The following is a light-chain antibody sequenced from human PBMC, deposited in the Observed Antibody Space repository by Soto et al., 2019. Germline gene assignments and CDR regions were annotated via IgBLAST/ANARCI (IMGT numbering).Light chain of an antibody. CDR3: SSYTSTSTPWV. V-gene: IGLV2-14*01. J-gene: IGLJ3*02. CDR1: SSDIGAYNY. CDR2: DVN. Sequence: QSALTQPASVSGSPGQSITISCTGTSSDIGAYNYVSWYQQYPGKAPNLMIYDVNNRPSGVSNRFSGSKSGNTASLTISGLQAEDEGDYYCSSYTSTSTPWVFGGGTKVTVL.